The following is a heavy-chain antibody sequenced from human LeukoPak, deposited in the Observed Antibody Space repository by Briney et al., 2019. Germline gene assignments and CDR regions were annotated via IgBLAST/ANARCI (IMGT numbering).Heavy chain of an antibody. CDR2: VNLQGST. J-gene: IGHJ4*02. V-gene: IGHV4-4*02. CDR1: GGSITSTNY. CDR3: AREGGPYRPLDY. Sequence: SETLSLTCGVSGGSITSTNYWAWVRQPPGKGLEWIGEVNLQGSTNYNPSLMGRVAISVGMSENHISLQLPSVTAADTAVYYCAREGGPYRPLDYSGQGTLVTVSS.